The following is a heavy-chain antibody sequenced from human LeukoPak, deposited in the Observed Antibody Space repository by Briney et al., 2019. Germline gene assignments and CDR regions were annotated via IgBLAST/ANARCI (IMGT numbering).Heavy chain of an antibody. CDR2: IYPRDGST. CDR1: GYTFTNNY. V-gene: IGHV1-46*01. CDR3: ARDQEGFDY. Sequence: ASVKVSCKASGYTFTNNYLHWVRQAPGQGLEWMGMIYPRDGSTSYAQNYQGRVTVTRDTSTTTVHMELRGLRSEDTAVYYCARDQEGFDYWGQGTVVTVSS. J-gene: IGHJ4*02.